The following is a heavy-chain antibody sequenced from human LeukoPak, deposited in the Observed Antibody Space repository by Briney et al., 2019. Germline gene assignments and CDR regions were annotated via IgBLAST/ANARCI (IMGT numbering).Heavy chain of an antibody. D-gene: IGHD1-14*01. CDR3: TKYNNDHFDY. CDR1: GFTFGGYG. CDR2: IAYDGSRA. J-gene: IGHJ4*02. V-gene: IGHV3-33*03. Sequence: GGSLRLSCAGSGFTFGGYGMHWFRQTPGKWLEWVAVIAYDGSRAFYADSVKGRFTISRDNSKNMMSVQMYDLRVEDTAVYYCTKYNNDHFDYWGQGTLVTVSS.